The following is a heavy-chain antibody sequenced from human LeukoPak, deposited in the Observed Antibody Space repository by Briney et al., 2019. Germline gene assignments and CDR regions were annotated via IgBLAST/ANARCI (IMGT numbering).Heavy chain of an antibody. D-gene: IGHD6-19*01. CDR2: IYYTGTT. Sequence: PSGTLSLTCTVSGGSISNYYWSWIRQPPGKGLERIGYIYYTGTTNYNPSLKSRVTISLDTSKNQFSLKLTSVSAADTAVYYCARESSGHLNAFDIRGQGTMVTVSS. CDR1: GGSISNYY. V-gene: IGHV4-59*01. J-gene: IGHJ3*02. CDR3: ARESSGHLNAFDI.